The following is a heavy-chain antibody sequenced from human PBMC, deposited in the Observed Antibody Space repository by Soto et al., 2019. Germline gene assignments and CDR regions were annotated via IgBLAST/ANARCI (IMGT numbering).Heavy chain of an antibody. CDR1: GFTFSNYE. Sequence: GGSLRLSCAASGFTFSNYEMNWVRQAPGKGLEWVAFIDSGGRTIYYADSVKGRFTISRDNSKNTLYLQMNSLRAEDTAVYYCARDWGAATVNPVDYWGQGTLVTVSS. CDR3: ARDWGAATVNPVDY. J-gene: IGHJ4*02. D-gene: IGHD4-4*01. V-gene: IGHV3-48*03. CDR2: IDSGGRTI.